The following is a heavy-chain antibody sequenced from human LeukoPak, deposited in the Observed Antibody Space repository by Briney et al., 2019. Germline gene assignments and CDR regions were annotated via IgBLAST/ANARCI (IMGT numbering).Heavy chain of an antibody. J-gene: IGHJ4*02. CDR3: VQNGWLDY. D-gene: IGHD6-19*01. Sequence: GGSLRLSCAASGFTFSSQNMNWARQAPGKGLEWVAYISTSGDSTKYADSVEGRFTISRDNAENSLYLLMNSLRVEDTAVYYCVQNGWLDYGGQGILVTVSS. CDR2: ISTSGDST. V-gene: IGHV3-21*06. CDR1: GFTFSSQN.